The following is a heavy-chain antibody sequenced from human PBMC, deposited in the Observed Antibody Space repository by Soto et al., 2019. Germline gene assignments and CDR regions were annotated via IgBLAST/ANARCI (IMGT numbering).Heavy chain of an antibody. CDR1: GFSLSTSGVG. CDR3: AHRRPEDWFDP. Sequence: QITXKESXPXLVKPTQTLTLTCTFSGFSLSTSGVGVGWIRQPPGKALEWLALIYWDDDKRYSPSLKSRLTITKDTSKNQVVLTMTNMDPVDTATYYCAHRRPEDWFDPWGQGTLVTVSS. J-gene: IGHJ5*02. CDR2: IYWDDDK. V-gene: IGHV2-5*02.